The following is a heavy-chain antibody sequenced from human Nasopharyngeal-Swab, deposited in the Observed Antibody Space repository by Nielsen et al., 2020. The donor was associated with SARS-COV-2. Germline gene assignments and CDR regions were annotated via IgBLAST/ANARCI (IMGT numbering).Heavy chain of an antibody. Sequence: GGSLRLSCVASGFIFSDYYMSWVRQAPGKGLEWISFISSRTNAIYQTDSLKGRFTISRDNSKNTVYLQMRRLRDEDTAVYYCARDHPPIEVTGTNYFDCWGQGTLVTVSS. CDR3: ARDHPPIEVTGTNYFDC. CDR2: ISSRTNAI. CDR1: GFIFSDYY. V-gene: IGHV3-11*01. J-gene: IGHJ4*02. D-gene: IGHD6-13*01.